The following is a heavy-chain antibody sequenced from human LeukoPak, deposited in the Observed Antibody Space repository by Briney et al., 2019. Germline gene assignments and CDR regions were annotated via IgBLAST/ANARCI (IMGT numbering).Heavy chain of an antibody. Sequence: GASVKVSCKASGYTLTSYYMHWMRQAPGQGLEWMGIINSSGGSTNYAQKLQGRVTMTRDTSTSRVYMELSSLRFEDTAVYYCARDTDSSGWSGAFDIWGQGTMVTVSS. V-gene: IGHV1-46*01. D-gene: IGHD6-19*01. CDR1: GYTLTSYY. J-gene: IGHJ3*02. CDR3: ARDTDSSGWSGAFDI. CDR2: INSSGGST.